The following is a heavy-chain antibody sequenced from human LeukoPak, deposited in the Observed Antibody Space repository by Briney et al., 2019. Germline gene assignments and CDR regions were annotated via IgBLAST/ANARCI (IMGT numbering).Heavy chain of an antibody. J-gene: IGHJ3*02. Sequence: ASVKVSCKASGYTFTGYYMHRVRQAPGQGLEWMGWINPNSGGTNYAQKFQGRVTMTRDTSISTAYMELSRLRSDDTAVYYCATPSALVGATSGGRAFDIWGQGTMVTVSS. CDR1: GYTFTGYY. CDR2: INPNSGGT. D-gene: IGHD1-26*01. CDR3: ATPSALVGATSGGRAFDI. V-gene: IGHV1-2*02.